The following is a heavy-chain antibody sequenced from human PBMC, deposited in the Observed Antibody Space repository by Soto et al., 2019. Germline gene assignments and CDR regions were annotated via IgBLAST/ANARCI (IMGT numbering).Heavy chain of an antibody. V-gene: IGHV1-69*06. D-gene: IGHD3-22*01. J-gene: IGHJ6*02. Sequence: ASVKVSCKASGGTFSSYAISWVRQAPGQGLEWMGGIIPIFGTANYAQKFQGRVTIAADKSTSTAYMELSSLRSEDTAVYYCARDHYDSSGYWSNYYYYGMDVWGQGTTVALSS. CDR3: ARDHYDSSGYWSNYYYYGMDV. CDR1: GGTFSSYA. CDR2: IIPIFGTA.